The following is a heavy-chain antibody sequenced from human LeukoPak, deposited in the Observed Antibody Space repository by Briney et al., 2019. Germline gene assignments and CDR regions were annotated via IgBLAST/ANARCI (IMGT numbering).Heavy chain of an antibody. CDR2: INHSGST. D-gene: IGHD6-13*01. CDR1: GGSFSGYY. CDR3: AREKIAAAGTGGWFDP. V-gene: IGHV4-34*01. Sequence: SETLSLTCAVYGGSFSGYYWSWIRQPPGKGLEWIGEINHSGSTNYNPSLKSRVTISVDTSKNQFSLKLSSVTAADTAVYYCAREKIAAAGTGGWFDPWGQGTLVTVSS. J-gene: IGHJ5*02.